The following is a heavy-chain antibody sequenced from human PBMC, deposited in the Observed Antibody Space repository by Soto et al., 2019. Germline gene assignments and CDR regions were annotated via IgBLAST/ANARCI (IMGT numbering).Heavy chain of an antibody. J-gene: IGHJ6*02. CDR1: GFTFSKYG. CDR2: IKNDGIGA. CDR3: AREPLLTTVLVTTNYGMDV. D-gene: IGHD4-17*01. Sequence: GGSLRLSCAASGFTFSKYGIHWVRQVPWEGLVWVSRIKNDGIGAIYADSVKGRFNITRDNAQNILYLQMHSLRAEDTAVYYCAREPLLTTVLVTTNYGMDVWGRRTTVAVSS. V-gene: IGHV3-74*01.